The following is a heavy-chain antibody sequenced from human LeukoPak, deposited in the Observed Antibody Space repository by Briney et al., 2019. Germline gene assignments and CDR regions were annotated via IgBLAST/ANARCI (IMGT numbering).Heavy chain of an antibody. CDR1: GYTFTGYY. CDR2: VNPNSGGT. Sequence: ASVKVSCKASGYTFTGYYMHWVRQGPGQGLEWMGWVNPNSGGTKYAQKFQGRVTMTRDTSISTAYMELCRLRSDDTAVYYCARLRIYYDSSGLLRGFDYWGQGTLVTVSS. J-gene: IGHJ4*02. V-gene: IGHV1-2*02. CDR3: ARLRIYYDSSGLLRGFDY. D-gene: IGHD3-22*01.